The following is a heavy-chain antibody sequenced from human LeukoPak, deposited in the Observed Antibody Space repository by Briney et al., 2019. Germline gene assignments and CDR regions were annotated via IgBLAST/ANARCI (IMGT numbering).Heavy chain of an antibody. J-gene: IGHJ4*02. D-gene: IGHD6-13*01. V-gene: IGHV3-53*01. CDR1: GFTFSSYA. Sequence: PGGSLRLSCAASGFTFSSYAMSWVRQAPGKGLAWVSIVYSDGSTYYADSVKGRFTISRDNSENTLYLQMNSLRDEDTAVYYCARGRQQLAYFDCWGQGTLVTVSS. CDR3: ARGRQQLAYFDC. CDR2: VYSDGST.